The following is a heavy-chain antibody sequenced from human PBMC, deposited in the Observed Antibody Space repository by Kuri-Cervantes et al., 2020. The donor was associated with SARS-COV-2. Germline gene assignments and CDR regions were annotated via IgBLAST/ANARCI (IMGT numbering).Heavy chain of an antibody. CDR1: GGSISSSSYY. CDR3: ARLGFNWNYGPNFDY. D-gene: IGHD1-7*01. Sequence: ESLKISCTVSGGSISSSSYYWGWIRQPPGKGLEWIGSIYYSGSTYYNPSLKSRVTISVDTPKNQFSLKLSSVTAADTAVYYCARLGFNWNYGPNFDYWGQGTLVTVSS. V-gene: IGHV4-39*01. CDR2: IYYSGST. J-gene: IGHJ4*02.